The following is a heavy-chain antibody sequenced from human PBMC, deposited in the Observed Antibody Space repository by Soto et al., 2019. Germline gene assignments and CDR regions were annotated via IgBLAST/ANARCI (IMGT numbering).Heavy chain of an antibody. D-gene: IGHD2-21*01. CDR3: AKDGCGGDCALAGEY. CDR2: ISYDGSNK. Sequence: GGSLRLSCAASGFTFSSYGMHWVRQAPGKGLEWVAVISYDGSNKYYADSVKGRFTISRDNSKNTLYLQMNSLRAEDTAVYYCAKDGCGGDCALAGEYWGQGTLVTVSS. J-gene: IGHJ4*02. V-gene: IGHV3-30*18. CDR1: GFTFSSYG.